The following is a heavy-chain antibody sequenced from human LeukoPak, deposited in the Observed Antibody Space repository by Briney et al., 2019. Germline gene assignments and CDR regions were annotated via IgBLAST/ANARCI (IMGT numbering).Heavy chain of an antibody. Sequence: GASVKVSCKASGYTFTGYYMHWVRQAPGQGLEWMGWINPNSGGTNYAQKFQGRVTVTRDTSISTAYMELSRLRSDDTAVYYCARPSRVYSGSYYGYWGQGTLVTVSS. D-gene: IGHD1-26*01. V-gene: IGHV1-2*02. CDR3: ARPSRVYSGSYYGY. CDR1: GYTFTGYY. J-gene: IGHJ4*02. CDR2: INPNSGGT.